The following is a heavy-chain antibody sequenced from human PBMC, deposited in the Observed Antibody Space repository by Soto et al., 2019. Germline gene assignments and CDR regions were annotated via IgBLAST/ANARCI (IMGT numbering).Heavy chain of an antibody. Sequence: GGSLRLSCIASGFTLSTYSMTWVRQAPGKGLEWLSYISKSSTTINYADSVKGRFTISRDNAKNSVYLEMSSLRDEDSAVYYCARDPPKFYYYGMDVWGQGTMVTVSS. CDR1: GFTLSTYS. V-gene: IGHV3-48*02. CDR2: ISKSSTTI. J-gene: IGHJ6*02. CDR3: ARDPPKFYYYGMDV.